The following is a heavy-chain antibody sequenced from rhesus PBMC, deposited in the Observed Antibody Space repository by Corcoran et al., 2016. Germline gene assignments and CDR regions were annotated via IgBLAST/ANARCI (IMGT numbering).Heavy chain of an antibody. V-gene: IGHV3S18*01. CDR1: GFSFSDYY. J-gene: IGHJ4*01. CDR3: ARGVWTAGTPNDFDY. D-gene: IGHD5-24*01. Sequence: EVQLVESGGGLAKPGGSLRLSCAASGFSFSDYYMYWVRQAPGKGLECVSCISYTGGSTYYADSVKGRFYISRENDKNTLYLQMDSLRAEDTAVYYCARGVWTAGTPNDFDYWGQGVLVTVSS. CDR2: ISYTGGST.